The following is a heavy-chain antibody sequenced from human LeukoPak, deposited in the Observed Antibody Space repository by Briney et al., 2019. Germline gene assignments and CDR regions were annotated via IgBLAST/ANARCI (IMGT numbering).Heavy chain of an antibody. V-gene: IGHV4-61*01. J-gene: IGHJ2*01. Sequence: PSGTLSLTCTVSGGSVSSGSYYWSWIRQPPGKGLEWIGYIYYSGSTNYNPSLKSRVTISVDTSKNQFSLKLSSVTAADTAVYYCARDAYYDFWSGLGDLWGRGTLVTVSS. D-gene: IGHD3-3*01. CDR3: ARDAYYDFWSGLGDL. CDR1: GGSVSSGSYY. CDR2: IYYSGST.